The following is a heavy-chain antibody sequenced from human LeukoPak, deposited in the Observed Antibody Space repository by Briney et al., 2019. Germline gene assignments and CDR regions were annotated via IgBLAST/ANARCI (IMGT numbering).Heavy chain of an antibody. CDR2: ISAYNGNT. Sequence: ASVKVSCKASGYTFTSYGISWVRQAPGQGLEWMGWISAYNGNTNYAQKLQGRVTKTTDTSTSTAYMELRSLRSDDTAVYYCARDGPPVEWELLGYDYWGQGTLVTVSS. J-gene: IGHJ4*02. CDR1: GYTFTSYG. CDR3: ARDGPPVEWELLGYDY. V-gene: IGHV1-18*01. D-gene: IGHD1-26*01.